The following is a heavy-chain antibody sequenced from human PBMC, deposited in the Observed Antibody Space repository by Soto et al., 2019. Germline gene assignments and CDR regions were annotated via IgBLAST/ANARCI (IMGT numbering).Heavy chain of an antibody. J-gene: IGHJ4*02. CDR2: IYYSGST. V-gene: IGHV4-61*08. Sequence: SETLSLTCTVSGGSISSGDYYWSWIRQPPGKGLEWIGYIYYSGSTNYNPSLKSRVTISVDTSKNQFSLKLSSVTAADTAVYYCATSYSSGWSDLGYWGQGTLVTVSS. D-gene: IGHD6-19*01. CDR1: GGSISSGDYY. CDR3: ATSYSSGWSDLGY.